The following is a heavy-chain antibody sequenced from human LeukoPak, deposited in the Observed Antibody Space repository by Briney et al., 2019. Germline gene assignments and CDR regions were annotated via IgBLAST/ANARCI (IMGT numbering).Heavy chain of an antibody. CDR3: ARDGGGRLD. CDR2: LSYDGSKK. Sequence: GGSLRLSCAASGFTFSSYAMHLVRQAPRKGLDGLTVLSYDGSKKYYAYSVKDRFTISRDNANNALYLQRNILTSEDTAVYYCARDGGGRLDWGQGTLVTVSS. D-gene: IGHD2-15*01. J-gene: IGHJ4*02. V-gene: IGHV3-30*04. CDR1: GFTFSSYA.